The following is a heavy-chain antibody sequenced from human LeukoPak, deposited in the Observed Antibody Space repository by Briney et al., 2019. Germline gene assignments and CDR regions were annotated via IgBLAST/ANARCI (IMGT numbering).Heavy chain of an antibody. V-gene: IGHV1-3*01. J-gene: IGHJ3*02. Sequence: ASVKVSCKASGYTFTTYAMHWVRQAPGQRLEWMGWINAGNGNTKYSQEFQGRVTITRDTSASTAYMELRSLRSDDTAVYYCARNWPDVFYYDSSHYVFDIWGQGTMVTVSS. D-gene: IGHD3-22*01. CDR2: INAGNGNT. CDR3: ARNWPDVFYYDSSHYVFDI. CDR1: GYTFTTYA.